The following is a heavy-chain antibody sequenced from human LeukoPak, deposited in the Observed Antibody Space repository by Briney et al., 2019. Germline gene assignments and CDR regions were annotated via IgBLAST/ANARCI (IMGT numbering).Heavy chain of an antibody. CDR2: IYYSGST. D-gene: IGHD2-15*01. J-gene: IGHJ4*02. Sequence: SETLSLTCTVSGGSISSYYWSWIRQPPGKGLEWIGYIYYSGSTNYNPSLKSRVTISVDTSKNQFSLKLSSVTAADTAVYYCARLGSGRIDYWGQGTLVTVSS. CDR1: GGSISSYY. V-gene: IGHV4-59*08. CDR3: ARLGSGRIDY.